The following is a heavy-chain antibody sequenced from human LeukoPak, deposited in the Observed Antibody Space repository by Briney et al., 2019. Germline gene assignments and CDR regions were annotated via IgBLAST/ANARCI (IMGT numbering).Heavy chain of an antibody. J-gene: IGHJ3*02. CDR3: ARDEFDDSSGYSYDAFDI. CDR2: ISSSSSYI. CDR1: GFTFSSYS. Sequence: GGSLRLSCAASGFTFSSYSMNWVRQAPGKGLEWVSSISSSSSYIYYADSVKGRFTISRDNAKNSLYLQMNSLRAEDTAVYYCARDEFDDSSGYSYDAFDIWGQGTMVTVSS. D-gene: IGHD3-22*01. V-gene: IGHV3-21*01.